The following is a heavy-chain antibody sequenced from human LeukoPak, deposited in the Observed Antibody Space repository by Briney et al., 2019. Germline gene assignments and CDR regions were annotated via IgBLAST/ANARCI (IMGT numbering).Heavy chain of an antibody. V-gene: IGHV4-59*12. D-gene: IGHD6-13*01. J-gene: IGHJ4*02. CDR3: ARGRRYSSFRSAGYFDY. Sequence: SETLSLTCTVSGGSISSYYWSWIRQPPGKGLEWLGYIHYSGNTNYNPSLKSRVTISVDTSKNQFSLKLSSVTAADTAVYYCARGRRYSSFRSAGYFDYWGQGTLVTVSS. CDR1: GGSISSYY. CDR2: IHYSGNT.